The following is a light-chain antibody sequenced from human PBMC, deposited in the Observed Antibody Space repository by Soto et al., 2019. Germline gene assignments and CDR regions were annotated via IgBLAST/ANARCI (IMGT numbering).Light chain of an antibody. J-gene: IGLJ2*01. CDR2: DVS. Sequence: QSALTQPASVSGSPGQSITISCTGTSSDVGGYNYVSWYQQHPGKAPKLMIYDVSNLPSGVSNRFSGSKSGNTASLTISGLQAEDEAAYYCSSYTSSSTVIFGGGTKLTVL. CDR1: SSDVGGYNY. CDR3: SSYTSSSTVI. V-gene: IGLV2-14*01.